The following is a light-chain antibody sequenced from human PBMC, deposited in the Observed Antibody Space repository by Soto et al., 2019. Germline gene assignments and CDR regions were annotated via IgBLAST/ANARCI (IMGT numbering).Light chain of an antibody. V-gene: IGKV3-15*01. CDR3: QQYGSSPRT. CDR1: QSVSNK. CDR2: AAS. Sequence: EIVMRQSPATLSVSPGERATLSCRASQSVSNKLVWYQQKPGQAPRLLIYAASTRATGIPARFSGSGSETEFTLTISSLQSEDFAVYYCQQYGSSPRTFGQGTRLEIK. J-gene: IGKJ5*01.